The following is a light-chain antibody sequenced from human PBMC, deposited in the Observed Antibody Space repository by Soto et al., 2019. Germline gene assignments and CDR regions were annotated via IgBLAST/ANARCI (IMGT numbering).Light chain of an antibody. CDR3: ASWDDSLFGWV. CDR1: RSNIAGNA. Sequence: QSVLSQPPSASGTPGQRVTISCSGTRSNIAGNAVNWYQQLPGTAPKLLIFSDSQRPSGVPDRFSASKSGTSASLVISGLRSEDEADYFCASWDDSLFGWVFGGGTKVTVL. V-gene: IGLV1-44*01. J-gene: IGLJ3*02. CDR2: SDS.